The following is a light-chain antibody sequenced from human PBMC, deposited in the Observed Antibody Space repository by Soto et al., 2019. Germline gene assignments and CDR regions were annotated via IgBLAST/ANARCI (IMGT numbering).Light chain of an antibody. CDR1: QSVTSYF. J-gene: IGKJ1*01. CDR3: QQYGNSPWT. V-gene: IGKV3-20*01. CDR2: DAS. Sequence: EIVLTQSPGTLSLSPGERATLSCRASQSVTSYFLAWYQHKPGQAPRLLIYDASNRAPGIPDRFSASGSGTDFTLAISRLEPEDFAVYYCQQYGNSPWTFGQGTKVEIK.